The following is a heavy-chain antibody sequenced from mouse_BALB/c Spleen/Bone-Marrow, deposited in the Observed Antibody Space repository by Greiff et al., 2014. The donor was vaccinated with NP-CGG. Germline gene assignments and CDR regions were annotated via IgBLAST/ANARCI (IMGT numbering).Heavy chain of an antibody. V-gene: IGHV3-1*02. CDR2: IHYSGTT. CDR3: ARFAGTPYTMDY. Sequence: VQLQQSGPDLVKPSQSLSLTCTVTGYSITSYYSWHWIRQFPGNKLEWMGYIHYSGTTVYNPSLKSRTSITRDTSNNQFFLQLNSVTTEDTATYYCARFAGTPYTMDYWGQGTSVTVSS. J-gene: IGHJ4*01. CDR1: GYSITSYYS. D-gene: IGHD4-1*01.